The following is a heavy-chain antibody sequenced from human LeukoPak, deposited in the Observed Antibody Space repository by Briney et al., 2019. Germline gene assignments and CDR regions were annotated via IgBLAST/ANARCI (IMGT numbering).Heavy chain of an antibody. D-gene: IGHD1-26*01. V-gene: IGHV4-4*07. CDR1: GGSISCYY. CDR3: ARDGRELAGGFDY. Sequence: SETLSLTCTVSGGSISCYYWSWIRPPAGKGLEWIGRIYTSGSTNYNPSLKSRVTMSVDTSKNQFCLKLSSVTAADTAVYYCARDGRELAGGFDYWGKATLVTVSS. CDR2: IYTSGST. J-gene: IGHJ4*02.